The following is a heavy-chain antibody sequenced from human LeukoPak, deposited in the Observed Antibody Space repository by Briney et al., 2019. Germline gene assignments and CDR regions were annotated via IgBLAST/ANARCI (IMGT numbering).Heavy chain of an antibody. CDR3: ATYYYGSGSYYSMDV. V-gene: IGHV1-69*13. Sequence: SVKVSCKASGGTFSSYAISWVRQAPGQGLEWMGGIIPIFGTANYAQKFQGRVTITADESTSTAYMELSSLRSEDTAVYYCATYYYGSGSYYSMDVWGKGTTVTISS. J-gene: IGHJ6*04. CDR2: IIPIFGTA. CDR1: GGTFSSYA. D-gene: IGHD3-10*01.